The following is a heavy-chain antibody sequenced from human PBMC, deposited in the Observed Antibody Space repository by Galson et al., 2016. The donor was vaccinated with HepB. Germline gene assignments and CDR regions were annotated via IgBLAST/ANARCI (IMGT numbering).Heavy chain of an antibody. CDR2: IIPIFGTA. CDR1: GGTFSSYA. V-gene: IGHV1-69*13. CDR3: ARSIYAFGGVIAADQYYFDY. J-gene: IGHJ4*02. D-gene: IGHD3-16*02. Sequence: SVKVSCKASGGTFSSYAISWVRQAPGQGLEWMGGIIPIFGTANYAQKFQGRVTITADESTSTAYMELRSLRSEDTAVYYCARSIYAFGGVIAADQYYFDYWGQGTLVTVSS.